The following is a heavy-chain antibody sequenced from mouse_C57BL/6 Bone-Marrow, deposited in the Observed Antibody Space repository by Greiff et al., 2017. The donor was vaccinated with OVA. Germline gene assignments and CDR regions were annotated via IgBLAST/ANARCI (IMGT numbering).Heavy chain of an antibody. CDR3: TDNGSSYLYWYFDV. J-gene: IGHJ1*03. CDR1: GFTFSNYW. V-gene: IGHV6-3*01. D-gene: IGHD1-1*01. CDR2: IRLKSDNYAT. Sequence: EVKLMESGGGLVQPGGSMKLSCVASGFTFSNYWMNWVRQSPEKGLEWVAQIRLKSDNYATHYAESVKGRFTISRDDSKSSVYLQMNNLRAEDTGIYYCTDNGSSYLYWYFDVWGTGTTVTVSS.